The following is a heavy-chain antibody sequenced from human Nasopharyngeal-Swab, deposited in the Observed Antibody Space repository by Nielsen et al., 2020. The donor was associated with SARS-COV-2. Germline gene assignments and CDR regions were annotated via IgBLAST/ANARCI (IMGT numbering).Heavy chain of an antibody. Sequence: GESLKISCAASGFTFSDYYMSWIRQAPGKGLEWVSYISSSGSTIYYADSVKGRFTISRDNAKNSLYLQMNSLRAEDTAVYYCARDRLEWLLSYYYYGMDVWGQGTTVTVSS. J-gene: IGHJ6*02. D-gene: IGHD3-3*01. CDR1: GFTFSDYY. V-gene: IGHV3-11*01. CDR3: ARDRLEWLLSYYYYGMDV. CDR2: ISSSGSTI.